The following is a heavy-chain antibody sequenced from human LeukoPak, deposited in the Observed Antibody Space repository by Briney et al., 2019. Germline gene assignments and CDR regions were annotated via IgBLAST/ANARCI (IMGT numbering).Heavy chain of an antibody. Sequence: PLETLSLTCAVYGGSFSGYYWSWIRQPPGKGLEWIGEINHSGSTNYNPSLKSRVTISVDTSKNQFSLKLSSVTAADTAVYYCAREDETGNWFDPWGQGTLVTVSS. CDR1: GGSFSGYY. V-gene: IGHV4-34*01. CDR2: INHSGST. CDR3: AREDETGNWFDP. J-gene: IGHJ5*02. D-gene: IGHD2-15*01.